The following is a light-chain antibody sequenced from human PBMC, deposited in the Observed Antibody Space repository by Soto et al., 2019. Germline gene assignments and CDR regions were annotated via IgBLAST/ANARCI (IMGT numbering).Light chain of an antibody. CDR1: QSVSSSF. Sequence: PGERATLSCRASQSVSSSFLAWYQQKPGQAPRLLIYGASSRATGIPDRFSGSGSGTDFTLTISRLEPEDFAVYYCQQYDNSPWTFGQGTKVEIK. CDR3: QQYDNSPWT. V-gene: IGKV3-20*01. CDR2: GAS. J-gene: IGKJ1*01.